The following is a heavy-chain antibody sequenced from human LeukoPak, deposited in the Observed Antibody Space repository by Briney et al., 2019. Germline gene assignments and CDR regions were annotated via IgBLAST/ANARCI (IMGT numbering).Heavy chain of an antibody. CDR2: IIPILGIA. D-gene: IGHD6-6*01. Sequence: ASVKVSCKASGYTFTGYYMHWVRQAPGQGLEWMGRIIPILGIANYAQKFQGRVTITADKSTSTAYMELSSLRSEDTAVYYCACAPIRSSSPRFDYWGQGTLVTVSS. CDR3: ACAPIRSSSPRFDY. CDR1: GYTFTGYY. J-gene: IGHJ4*02. V-gene: IGHV1-69*02.